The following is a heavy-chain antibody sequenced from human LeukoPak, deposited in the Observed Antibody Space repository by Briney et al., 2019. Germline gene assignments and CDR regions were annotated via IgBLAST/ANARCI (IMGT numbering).Heavy chain of an antibody. D-gene: IGHD2-2*01. CDR2: IIPIFGTA. CDR3: ARDWPPTPIIVVVPAAIYGMDV. V-gene: IGHV1-69*01. J-gene: IGHJ6*02. Sequence: ASVKVSCKASGGTFSSYATSWVRQAPGQGLEWMGGIIPIFGTANYAQKFQGRVTITADESTSTAYMELSSLRSEDTAVYYCARDWPPTPIIVVVPAAIYGMDVWGQGTTVTVSS. CDR1: GGTFSSYA.